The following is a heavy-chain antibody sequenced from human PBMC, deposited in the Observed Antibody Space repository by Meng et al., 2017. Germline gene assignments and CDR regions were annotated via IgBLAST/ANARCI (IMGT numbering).Heavy chain of an antibody. J-gene: IGHJ3*02. Sequence: SVNVSCKASGGTFSSYAISWVRQAPGQGLEWMGGIIPIFGTANYAQKFQGRVTITTDESTSTAYMELSSLRSEDTAVYYCARDTLLMGYSSSGGAAFDIWGQGTMVTVSS. CDR3: ARDTLLMGYSSSGGAAFDI. V-gene: IGHV1-69*05. D-gene: IGHD6-13*01. CDR2: IIPIFGTA. CDR1: GGTFSSYA.